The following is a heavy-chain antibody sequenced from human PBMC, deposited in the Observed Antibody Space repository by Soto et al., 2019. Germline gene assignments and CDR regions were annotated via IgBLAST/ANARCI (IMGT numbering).Heavy chain of an antibody. CDR1: GYTFTGYY. CDR2: INPNSGGT. J-gene: IGHJ6*02. CDR3: ARGGISTILGVVGEDDDYGMDV. V-gene: IGHV1-2*02. D-gene: IGHD3-3*01. Sequence: GASVKVSCKASGYTFTGYYMHWVRQAPGQGLEWMGWINPNSGGTNYAQKFQGRVTMTRDTSLSTAYMELSRLRSDDAAVYYGARGGISTILGVVGEDDDYGMDVWGQGTTVTVSS.